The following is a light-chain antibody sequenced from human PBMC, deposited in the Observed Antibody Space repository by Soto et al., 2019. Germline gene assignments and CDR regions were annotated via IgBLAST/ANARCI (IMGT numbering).Light chain of an antibody. Sequence: QSVLTQPASVSGSPGQSITISCTGTSIDVGSYNLVSWYQQHPGKAPKLMIYEVSKRPSGVSNRFSGSKSGNTASLTISGLQAEDEADYYCCSDAGSLHVFGTGTKVTVL. J-gene: IGLJ1*01. V-gene: IGLV2-23*02. CDR1: SIDVGSYNL. CDR3: CSDAGSLHV. CDR2: EVS.